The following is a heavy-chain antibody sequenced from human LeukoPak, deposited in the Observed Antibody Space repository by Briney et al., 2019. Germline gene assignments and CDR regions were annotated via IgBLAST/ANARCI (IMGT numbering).Heavy chain of an antibody. J-gene: IGHJ6*03. CDR1: GFTFSDYY. CDR3: ARDGGITIFGVPEGYMDV. Sequence: GGSLRLSCTVSGFTFSDYYMSWVRQAPGKGLEWVSYISSSGSTLHYADSVEGRFTISRDNAKNSLYLQMNSLRAEDTAVYYCARDGGITIFGVPEGYMDVWGKGTTVTVSS. D-gene: IGHD3-3*01. V-gene: IGHV3-11*04. CDR2: ISSSGSTL.